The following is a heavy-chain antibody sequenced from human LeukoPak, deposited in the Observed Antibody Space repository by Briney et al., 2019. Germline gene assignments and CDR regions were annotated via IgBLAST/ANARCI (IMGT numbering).Heavy chain of an antibody. CDR1: GDSISSSNY. V-gene: IGHV4-38-2*01. CDR3: AIDNGPWGYDALDV. D-gene: IGHD3-16*01. CDR2: IYHTGVT. Sequence: PSDTLSLTCLVSGDSISSSNYWGWIRQPPGKGLEWIGSIYHTGVTYYNPSLKSRVTLSVDTSKNQFSLRMNSVTAADTSFYYCAIDNGPWGYDALDVCGQGTFVTVSS. J-gene: IGHJ3*01.